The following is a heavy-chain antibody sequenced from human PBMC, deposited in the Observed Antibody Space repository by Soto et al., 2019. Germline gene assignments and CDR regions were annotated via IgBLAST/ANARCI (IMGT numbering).Heavy chain of an antibody. CDR2: ISATGGTT. J-gene: IGHJ5*02. CDR1: GFTFATFG. V-gene: IGHV3-23*01. Sequence: EVQLLESGGNLIQPGESLRLSCAASGFTFATFGMTWARRAPGKGLQWVSSISATGGTTLYADSVKGRFTIFKDTSTNTLFLQMNRLRVEDTATEFCVNSSRMTDWYSDSWGQGTRVIVSS. CDR3: VNSSRMTDWYSDS. D-gene: IGHD2-21*02.